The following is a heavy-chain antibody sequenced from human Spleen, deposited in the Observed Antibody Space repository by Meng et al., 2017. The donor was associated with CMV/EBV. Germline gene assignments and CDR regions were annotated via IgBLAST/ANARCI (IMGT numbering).Heavy chain of an antibody. V-gene: IGHV1-2*02. Sequence: YGYTFTDCYLHWVRQAPGQGPEWMGWINPNRATTKYAQKFQGRVTMTRDTSSSTAYMELSRLRSDDTAVYFCARDLIFGVVTLDYWGQGTLVTVSS. J-gene: IGHJ4*02. CDR1: GYTFTDCY. CDR3: ARDLIFGVVTLDY. CDR2: INPNRATT. D-gene: IGHD3-3*01.